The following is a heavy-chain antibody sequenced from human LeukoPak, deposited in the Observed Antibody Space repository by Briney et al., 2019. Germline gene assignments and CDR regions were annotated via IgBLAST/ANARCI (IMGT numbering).Heavy chain of an antibody. CDR3: ARELGSGWWTHAFDI. V-gene: IGHV1-69*05. CDR2: IIPIFGTA. J-gene: IGHJ3*02. Sequence: SVKVSCKASGGTFSSYAISWVRQAPGQGLEWMGGIIPIFGTANYAQKFQGRVTITTDESTSTAYMELSSLRSEDTAVYYCARELGSGWWTHAFDIWGQRTMVTVSS. CDR1: GGTFSSYA. D-gene: IGHD6-19*01.